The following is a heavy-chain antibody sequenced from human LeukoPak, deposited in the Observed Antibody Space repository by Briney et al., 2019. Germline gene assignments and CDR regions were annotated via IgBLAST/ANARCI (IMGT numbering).Heavy chain of an antibody. CDR3: VRGSSWYDGTKAYFDY. D-gene: IGHD6-13*01. CDR2: IYSGGST. Sequence: GGSLRLSCAASGFTVSSNCMSWVRQAPGKGLEWVSVIYSGGSTYYADSVKGRFTISRDNAKNTLYLQMNSLRAEDTAVYYCVRGSSWYDGTKAYFDYWGQGTLVTVSS. CDR1: GFTVSSNC. J-gene: IGHJ4*02. V-gene: IGHV3-53*01.